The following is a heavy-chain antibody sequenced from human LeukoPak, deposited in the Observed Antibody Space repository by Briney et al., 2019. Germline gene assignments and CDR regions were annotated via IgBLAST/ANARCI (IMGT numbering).Heavy chain of an antibody. CDR2: INHSGST. J-gene: IGHJ4*02. D-gene: IGHD2-2*01. CDR1: GGSFSGYY. Sequence: PSETLSLTCAVYGGSFSGYYWSWIRQPPGKGLDWIGEINHSGSTNYNPSLKSRVTISVDTSKNQFSLKLSSVTAADTAVYYCISTSPIPQYYFDYWGQGTLVTVSS. CDR3: ISTSPIPQYYFDY. V-gene: IGHV4-34*01.